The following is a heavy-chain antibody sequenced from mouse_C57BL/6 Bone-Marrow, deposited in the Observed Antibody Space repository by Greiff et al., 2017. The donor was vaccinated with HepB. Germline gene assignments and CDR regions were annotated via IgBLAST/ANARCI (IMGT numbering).Heavy chain of an antibody. Sequence: EVQRVESGGGLVQPKGSLKLSCAASGFSFNTYAMNWVRQAPGKGLEWVARIRSKSNNYATYYADSVKDRFTISRDDSESMLYLQMNNLKTEDTAMYYCVRDYGRPNFDYWGQGTTLTVSS. CDR2: IRSKSNNYAT. CDR3: VRDYGRPNFDY. D-gene: IGHD1-1*01. J-gene: IGHJ2*01. V-gene: IGHV10-1*01. CDR1: GFSFNTYA.